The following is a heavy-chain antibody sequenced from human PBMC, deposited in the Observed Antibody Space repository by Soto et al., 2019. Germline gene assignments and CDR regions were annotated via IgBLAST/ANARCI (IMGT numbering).Heavy chain of an antibody. V-gene: IGHV1-18*01. CDR1: GYTFTSYG. Sequence: VASVKVSCKASGYTFTSYGISWVRQAPGQGLEWMGWISAYNGNTNYAQKLQGRVTMTTDTSTSTAYMELRSLRSDDTAVYYCARDRRITMVRGVPGFDPWGQGTLVTVSS. D-gene: IGHD3-10*01. J-gene: IGHJ5*02. CDR2: ISAYNGNT. CDR3: ARDRRITMVRGVPGFDP.